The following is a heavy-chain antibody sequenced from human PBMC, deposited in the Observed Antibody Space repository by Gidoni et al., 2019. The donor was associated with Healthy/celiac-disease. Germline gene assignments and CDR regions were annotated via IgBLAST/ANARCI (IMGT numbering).Heavy chain of an antibody. J-gene: IGHJ6*02. CDR2: ISSSSSYI. CDR1: GFTFSLSS. CDR3: AKADSSGYYYKYYYGMDV. Sequence: EVQLVESGGGLVKPGVSLRLSFASSGFTFSLSSMNWGRQAPGKGLEWGSSISSSSSYIYYADSVKGRCTISRDNAKNSLYLQRNSLRAEDTAVYYCAKADSSGYYYKYYYGMDVWGQGTTVTVSS. D-gene: IGHD3-22*01. V-gene: IGHV3-21*01.